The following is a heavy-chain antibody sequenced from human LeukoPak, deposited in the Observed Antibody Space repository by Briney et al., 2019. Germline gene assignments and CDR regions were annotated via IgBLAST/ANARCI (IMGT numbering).Heavy chain of an antibody. V-gene: IGHV1-2*02. Sequence: ASVKVSCKASGYTFTGYYMHWVRQAPGQGLEWMGWINTNSGGTNYAQKFQGRVTMTRDTSISTAYMELSRLRSDDTAVYYCARGCSSTSCYTEDAFDIWGQGTMVTVSS. CDR3: ARGCSSTSCYTEDAFDI. J-gene: IGHJ3*02. CDR1: GYTFTGYY. D-gene: IGHD2-2*02. CDR2: INTNSGGT.